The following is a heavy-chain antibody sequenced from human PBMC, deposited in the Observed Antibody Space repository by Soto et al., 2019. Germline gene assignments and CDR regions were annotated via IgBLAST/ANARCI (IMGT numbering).Heavy chain of an antibody. Sequence: SETLSLTCAVYGGSFSGYYWSWIRQPPGKGLEWIGEINHSGSTNYNPSLKSRVTISVDTSKNQFSLKLSSVTAADTAVYYCARGASRRPYGSGSYYFDYWGQGTLVTVSS. J-gene: IGHJ4*02. V-gene: IGHV4-34*01. CDR1: GGSFSGYY. CDR2: INHSGST. D-gene: IGHD3-10*01. CDR3: ARGASRRPYGSGSYYFDY.